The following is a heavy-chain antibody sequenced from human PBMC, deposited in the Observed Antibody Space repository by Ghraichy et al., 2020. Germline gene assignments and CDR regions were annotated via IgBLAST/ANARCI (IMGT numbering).Heavy chain of an antibody. D-gene: IGHD1-14*01. Sequence: SVKVSCKASGGSLSNYIISWVRQAPGQGLEWMGGIIPIFGTANYAQKFQGRVSITADESTSTTYMELYSLTSEDTAVYYCARIGTSVTATGSRFDPWGQGTLVTVSS. CDR3: ARIGTSVTATGSRFDP. CDR2: IIPIFGTA. V-gene: IGHV1-69*13. CDR1: GGSLSNYI. J-gene: IGHJ5*02.